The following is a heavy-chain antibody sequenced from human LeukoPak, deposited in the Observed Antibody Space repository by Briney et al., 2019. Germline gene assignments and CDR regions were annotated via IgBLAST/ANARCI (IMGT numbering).Heavy chain of an antibody. D-gene: IGHD3-22*01. Sequence: SETLSLTCPVSGGSISSYYWSWIRQPPGKGLEWIGYIYYSGSTNYNPSLKSRVTISVDTSKNQFSLKLSSVTAADTAVYYCARSPYYYDSSGYYSNYYYGMDVWGQGTTVTVSS. CDR1: GGSISSYY. J-gene: IGHJ6*02. V-gene: IGHV4-59*01. CDR2: IYYSGST. CDR3: ARSPYYYDSSGYYSNYYYGMDV.